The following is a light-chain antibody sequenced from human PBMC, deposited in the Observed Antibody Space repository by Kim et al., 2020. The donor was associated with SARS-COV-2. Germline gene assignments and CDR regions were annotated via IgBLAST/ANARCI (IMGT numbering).Light chain of an antibody. J-gene: IGLJ3*02. Sequence: QTAPISCSGSSSHIGSHYVYCYRQFPETTPKLLIYRNDQRPSGVPDRFSGSKSGTSASLAISGLRSEDEADYYCAAWDDSLGGYWVFGGGTQLTVL. CDR2: RND. V-gene: IGLV1-47*01. CDR1: SSHIGSHY. CDR3: AAWDDSLGGYWV.